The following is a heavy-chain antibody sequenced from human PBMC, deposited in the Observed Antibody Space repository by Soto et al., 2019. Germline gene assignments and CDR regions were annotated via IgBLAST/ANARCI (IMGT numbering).Heavy chain of an antibody. D-gene: IGHD4-4*01. CDR3: ARGHSNYNYYYYGMDV. CDR2: INPSGGST. Sequence: ASVKASCKASGYTFTSYYMHWVRQAPGQGLEWMGIINPSGGSTSYAQKFQGRVTTTRDTSTSTVYMELSSLRSEDTAVYYCARGHSNYNYYYYGMDVWGQGTTVTVSS. J-gene: IGHJ6*02. CDR1: GYTFTSYY. V-gene: IGHV1-46*01.